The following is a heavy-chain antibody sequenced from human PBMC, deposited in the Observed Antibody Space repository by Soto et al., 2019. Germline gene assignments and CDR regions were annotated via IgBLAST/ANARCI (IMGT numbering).Heavy chain of an antibody. J-gene: IGHJ3*02. V-gene: IGHV4-30-2*01. CDR2: IYHSGST. D-gene: IGHD3-22*01. CDR1: GGSISSGGYS. CDR3: ASSITMMINDAFDI. Sequence: SETLSLTCAVSGGSISSGGYSWSWIRQPPGKGLEWIGYIYHSGSTYYNPSLKSRVTISVDRSKNQFSLKPSSVTAADTAVYYCASSITMMINDAFDIWGQGTMVTVSS.